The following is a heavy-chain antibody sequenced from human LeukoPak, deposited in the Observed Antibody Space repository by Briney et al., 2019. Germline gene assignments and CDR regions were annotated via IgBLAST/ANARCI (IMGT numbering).Heavy chain of an antibody. Sequence: PGGSLRLSCAASGFTFSTYWMSWVRQAPGKGLEWVANIKQDGSEKYYMDSVKGRFTISRDNAKNSLYLQVNSLRAEDTAMYYCARDSAGNDYWGQGTLVTVSS. CDR1: GFTFSTYW. CDR2: IKQDGSEK. V-gene: IGHV3-7*01. CDR3: ARDSAGNDY. J-gene: IGHJ4*02. D-gene: IGHD6-13*01.